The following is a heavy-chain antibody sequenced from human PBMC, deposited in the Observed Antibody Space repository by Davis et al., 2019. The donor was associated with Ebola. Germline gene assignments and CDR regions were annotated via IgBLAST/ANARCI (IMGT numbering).Heavy chain of an antibody. J-gene: IGHJ3*02. CDR3: ARRELAFDI. Sequence: MPGGSLRLSCPVSGASVSSGIYYWNWIRQPPGQGLEWIGYFYDSGNTNYNPSLKSRVTISVDTSKNQFSLKLSSVTAADTAVYYCARRELAFDIWGQGTMVTVSS. V-gene: IGHV4-61*01. CDR1: GASVSSGIYY. CDR2: FYDSGNT. D-gene: IGHD1-7*01.